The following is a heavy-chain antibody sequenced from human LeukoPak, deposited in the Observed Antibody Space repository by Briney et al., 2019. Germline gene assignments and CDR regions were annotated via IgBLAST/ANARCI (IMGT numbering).Heavy chain of an antibody. V-gene: IGHV4-34*01. D-gene: IGHD1-14*01. J-gene: IGHJ4*02. CDR1: GGSFSAFH. Sequence: SETLSLTCAVYGGSFSAFHWNWIRQSPAKGLEWLGEMKQSGTPRYNPSLQSRVTISVDKSKNQFSLNVRSVTAADTAVYYCASSPFLFVFRTYFDNGPQGPLVTVSP. CDR3: ASSPFLFVFRTYFDN. CDR2: MKQSGTP.